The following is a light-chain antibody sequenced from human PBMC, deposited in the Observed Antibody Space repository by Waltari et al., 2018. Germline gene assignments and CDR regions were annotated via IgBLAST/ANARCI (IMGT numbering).Light chain of an antibody. CDR3: QQYGNSPQT. J-gene: IGKJ1*01. CDR2: GAS. Sequence: EIVLTQSPGTLSLSPGERAALSCRASQSISNFLACYQQKPGQTPRLLIYGASSRAPGIPDRFSGSESGTDFTLTISRLEPEDFAVYYCQQYGNSPQTFGQGTKVEIK. CDR1: QSISNF. V-gene: IGKV3-20*01.